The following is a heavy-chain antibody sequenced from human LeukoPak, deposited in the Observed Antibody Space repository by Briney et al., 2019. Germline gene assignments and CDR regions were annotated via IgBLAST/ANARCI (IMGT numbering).Heavy chain of an antibody. V-gene: IGHV3-9*03. J-gene: IGHJ4*02. CDR1: GFTFDDYA. CDR3: AKDLSSGYSYSGIFDY. Sequence: RRSLRLSCAASGFTFDDYAMHWVRQAPGKGLEWVSGISWNSGSIGYADSVKGRFTISRDNAKNSLYLQMNSLRAEDMALYYCAKDLSSGYSYSGIFDYWGQGTLVTVSS. D-gene: IGHD5-18*01. CDR2: ISWNSGSI.